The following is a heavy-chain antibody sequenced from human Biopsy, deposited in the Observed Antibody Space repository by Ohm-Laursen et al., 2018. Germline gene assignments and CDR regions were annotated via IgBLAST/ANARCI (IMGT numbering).Heavy chain of an antibody. CDR3: AREGGGLLPIRLTDF. D-gene: IGHD1-26*01. J-gene: IGHJ4*02. V-gene: IGHV4-34*01. CDR2: INHRGRS. CDR1: GESFSDYY. Sequence: SDTLSLTCEVSGESFSDYYWSWIRQSPGKGLEWIGEINHRGRSSYSPSLQSRVTISVDASKNQFSLNVESVTAADTAVYFCAREGGGLLPIRLTDFWGPGMMVTVSS.